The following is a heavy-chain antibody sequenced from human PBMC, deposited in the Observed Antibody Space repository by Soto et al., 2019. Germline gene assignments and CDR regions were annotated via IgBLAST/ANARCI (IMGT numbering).Heavy chain of an antibody. CDR2: ISYDGSNK. Sequence: HPGGSLRLSCAASGFTFSSYGMHWVRQAPGKGLEWVAVISYDGSNKYYADSVKGRFTISRDNSKNTLYLQMNSLRAEDTAVYYCARGGSTVTTFYYDSTGDLDYWGQGTLITVSS. D-gene: IGHD4-17*01. V-gene: IGHV3-30*03. J-gene: IGHJ4*02. CDR3: ARGGSTVTTFYYDSTGDLDY. CDR1: GFTFSSYG.